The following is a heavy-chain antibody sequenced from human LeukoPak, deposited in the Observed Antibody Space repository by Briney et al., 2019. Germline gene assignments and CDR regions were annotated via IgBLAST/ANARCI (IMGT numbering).Heavy chain of an antibody. V-gene: IGHV4-59*01. CDR1: GGSISSYY. CDR2: IYYSGST. CDR3: ARGALMRDFWSGYRTYYMDV. Sequence: SETLSLTCTVSGGSISSYYWSWIRQPPGKGLEWIGYIYYSGSTNYNPSLKSRVTISVDTSKNQFSLKLSSVTAADTAVYYCARGALMRDFWSGYRTYYMDVWGKGTRSPSP. J-gene: IGHJ6*03. D-gene: IGHD3-3*01.